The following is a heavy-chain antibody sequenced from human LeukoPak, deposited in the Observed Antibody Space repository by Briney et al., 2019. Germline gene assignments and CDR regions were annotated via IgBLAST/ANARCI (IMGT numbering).Heavy chain of an antibody. V-gene: IGHV3-21*01. D-gene: IGHD3-3*01. Sequence: PGGSLRLSCAASGFTFSSYSMNWVRQAPGKGLEWVSSISSSSSYIYYADSVKGRFTISRDNAKNSLYPQMNSLRVEDTAVYYCARGVEAGMEWFYYYYMDVWGKGTTVTVSS. CDR2: ISSSSSYI. J-gene: IGHJ6*03. CDR3: ARGVEAGMEWFYYYYMDV. CDR1: GFTFSSYS.